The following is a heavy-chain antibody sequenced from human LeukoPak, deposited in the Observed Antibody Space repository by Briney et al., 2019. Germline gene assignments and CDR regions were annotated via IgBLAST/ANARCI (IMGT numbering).Heavy chain of an antibody. J-gene: IGHJ4*02. CDR2: ISGSGSGT. V-gene: IGHV3-23*01. CDR3: AKVAYNWISYGPFDY. CDR1: GFTFSTYA. Sequence: GGSLRLSCAASGFTFSTYAMTWVRQAPGQGLEWVSSISGSGSGTYYADSVKGRFTISRDNSKNTLYLQMNSLSAEDTAVYYCAKVAYNWISYGPFDYWGQGTLVTVSS. D-gene: IGHD1-20*01.